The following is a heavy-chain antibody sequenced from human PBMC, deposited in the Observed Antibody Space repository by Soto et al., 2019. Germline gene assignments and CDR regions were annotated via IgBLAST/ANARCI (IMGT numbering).Heavy chain of an antibody. J-gene: IGHJ4*02. CDR3: ARSRNPWDIQELGVY. CDR1: GFTFSSYA. V-gene: IGHV3-30-3*01. D-gene: IGHD5-18*01. CDR2: ISYDGSNK. Sequence: GSLRLSCAASGFTFSSYAMHWVRQAPGKGLEWVAFISYDGSNKYYADSVKGRFTISRDNSKNTLYLQTNSLRAEDTAVYYCARSRNPWDIQELGVYWGQGTLVTVSS.